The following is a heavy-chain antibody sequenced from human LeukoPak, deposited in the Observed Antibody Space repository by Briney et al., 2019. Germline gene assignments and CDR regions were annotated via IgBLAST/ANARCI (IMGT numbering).Heavy chain of an antibody. V-gene: IGHV3-23*01. CDR2: VNDNGANT. Sequence: PGASLRLFCAASGFTFNKNGMSWVRQAPGKGLEWVSTVNDNGANTHYAASVKGRFTISRDNSRNTLLLEMNSLRADDTALYYCTKGDGGYYPIDNWGQGTLVIVSS. CDR3: TKGDGGYYPIDN. CDR1: GFTFNKNG. D-gene: IGHD1-26*01. J-gene: IGHJ4*02.